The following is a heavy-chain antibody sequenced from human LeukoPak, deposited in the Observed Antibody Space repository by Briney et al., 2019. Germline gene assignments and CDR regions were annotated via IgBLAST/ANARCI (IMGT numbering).Heavy chain of an antibody. Sequence: PGGSLKISCKGSGYSFTSYWIGWVRQMPGKGLEWMGIIYPGDSDTRYSPSFQGQVTISADKSISTAYLQWSSLKASDTAMYYCARITSLDSSGRWFDPWGQGTLVTVSS. V-gene: IGHV5-51*01. CDR3: ARITSLDSSGRWFDP. J-gene: IGHJ5*02. CDR2: IYPGDSDT. D-gene: IGHD3-22*01. CDR1: GYSFTSYW.